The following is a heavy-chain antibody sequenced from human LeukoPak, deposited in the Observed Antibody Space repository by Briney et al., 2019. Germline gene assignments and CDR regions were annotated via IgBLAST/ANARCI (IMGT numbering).Heavy chain of an antibody. CDR1: GGSISSYY. D-gene: IGHD1-1*01. V-gene: IGHV4-59*01. Sequence: SETLSLTCTVSGGSISSYYWSWIRQPPGKGLEWIGYIYYSGSTNYNPSLKSRVTISADTSKKQFSLKLTSVTAADTAVYYCARGAGGYKFDPWGQGTLVTVSS. CDR2: IYYSGST. J-gene: IGHJ5*02. CDR3: ARGAGGYKFDP.